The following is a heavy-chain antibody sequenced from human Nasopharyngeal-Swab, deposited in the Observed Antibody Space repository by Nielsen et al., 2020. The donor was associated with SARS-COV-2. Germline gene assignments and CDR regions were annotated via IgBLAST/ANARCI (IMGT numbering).Heavy chain of an antibody. J-gene: IGHJ6*03. V-gene: IGHV3-74*01. CDR2: INSDGSST. Sequence: VRQAPGKGLVWVSRINSDGSSTSYADSVKGRFTISRDNARNTLYLQMNSLRAEDTAVYYCAKSMVRGVIMKTGSYMDVWGKGTTVTVSS. D-gene: IGHD3-10*01. CDR3: AKSMVRGVIMKTGSYMDV.